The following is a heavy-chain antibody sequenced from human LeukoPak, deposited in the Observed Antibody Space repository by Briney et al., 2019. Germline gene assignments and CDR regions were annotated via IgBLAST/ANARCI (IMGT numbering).Heavy chain of an antibody. Sequence: SETLSLTCAVYGGSFSGYYWSWIRQPPGKGLEWIWEINHSGSTNYNPSLKSRVTISVDTSKNQFSLKLSSVTAADTAVYYCARASVGCSSTSCYSTQFDYWGQGTLVTVSS. J-gene: IGHJ4*02. D-gene: IGHD2-2*01. V-gene: IGHV4-34*01. CDR1: GGSFSGYY. CDR3: ARASVGCSSTSCYSTQFDY. CDR2: INHSGST.